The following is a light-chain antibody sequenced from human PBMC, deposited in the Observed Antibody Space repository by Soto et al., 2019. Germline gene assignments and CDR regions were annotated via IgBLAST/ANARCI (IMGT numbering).Light chain of an antibody. Sequence: DIVLPRSPASLAVSLGERSTMHCNMSRSVLYKSNNKNHLAWYQQKPGQPPQLIIYWASTRESGVPERFSGSGSGTDFTLTISSLEAEDVAFYWCQQYFDVPFTFGGGSNVDI. CDR2: WAS. V-gene: IGKV4-1*01. CDR3: QQYFDVPFT. J-gene: IGKJ4*01. CDR1: RSVLYKSNNKNH.